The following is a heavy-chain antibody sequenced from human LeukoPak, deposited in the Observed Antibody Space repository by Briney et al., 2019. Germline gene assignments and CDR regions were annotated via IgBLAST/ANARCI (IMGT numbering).Heavy chain of an antibody. J-gene: IGHJ2*01. CDR1: GGTFSSYA. D-gene: IGHD3-10*01. CDR3: ARDYYGSGSYSNFDL. Sequence: ASVKVSCKASGGTFSSYAISWVRQAPGQGLEWMGGIIPIFGTANYAQKFQGRVTITADESTSTAYMELSSLRSEDTAVYYCARDYYGSGSYSNFDLWGRGTLVTVSS. V-gene: IGHV1-69*01. CDR2: IIPIFGTA.